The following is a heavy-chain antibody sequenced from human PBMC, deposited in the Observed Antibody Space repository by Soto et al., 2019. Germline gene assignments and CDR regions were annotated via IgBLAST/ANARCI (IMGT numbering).Heavy chain of an antibody. J-gene: IGHJ6*03. Sequence: EVQLLESGGGLVQPGGSQKLSCAASGFTFSGSAMHWVRQASGKGLEWVGRIRSKANNYATAYGASVKGRFTISRDDSKNTAYLQMNSLKTEDTAVYYCSRQASDFWSGKPQYYMDVWGKGTTVTVSS. CDR1: GFTFSGSA. V-gene: IGHV3-73*01. CDR3: SRQASDFWSGKPQYYMDV. CDR2: IRSKANNYAT. D-gene: IGHD3-3*01.